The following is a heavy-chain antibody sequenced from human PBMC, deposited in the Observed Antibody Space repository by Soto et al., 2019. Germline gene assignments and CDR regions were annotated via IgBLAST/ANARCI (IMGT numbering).Heavy chain of an antibody. CDR2: IYNSGST. Sequence: SETLSLTCTVSGGSISSYYWSWIRQPPGKGLEWIGYIYNSGSTNYNPSLKSRVTISVDTSKNQFSLKLSSVTAADTAVYYCARDAFWRPYFDSWGQGTLVTVSS. J-gene: IGHJ4*02. D-gene: IGHD3-3*01. CDR3: ARDAFWRPYFDS. CDR1: GGSISSYY. V-gene: IGHV4-59*01.